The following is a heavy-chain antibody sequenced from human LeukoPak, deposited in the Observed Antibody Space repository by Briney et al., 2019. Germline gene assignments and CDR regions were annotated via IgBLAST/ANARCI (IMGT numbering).Heavy chain of an antibody. J-gene: IGHJ4*02. CDR2: INPNSGGT. V-gene: IGHV1-2*02. Sequence: ASVTVSCKSYGYTFTGYYMHWVRQAPGQGLEWVGWINPNSGGTNYAQKFQGTVTMTRDTSISTAYMELSRLRSDDTAVYYCARDNSGVIRGDFDYWGQGTLVTVSS. CDR3: ARDNSGVIRGDFDY. CDR1: GYTFTGYY. D-gene: IGHD2-21*01.